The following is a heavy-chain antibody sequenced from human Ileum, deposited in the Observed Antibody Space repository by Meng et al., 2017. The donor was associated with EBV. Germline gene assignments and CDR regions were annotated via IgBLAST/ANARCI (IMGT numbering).Heavy chain of an antibody. Sequence: LQGAVPGLVKPSGTRPPTCAVSGDSISSHRWWGWVRQPPTKGPEWIGEIFHVGTGNYNPSLKSRVTISMDTSKNQISLGLTSVTAADTAVYYCAARVGGSYSGFDLWGQGTLVTVSS. J-gene: IGHJ4*02. V-gene: IGHV4-4*02. CDR1: GDSISSHRW. CDR3: AARVGGSYSGFDL. D-gene: IGHD1-26*01. CDR2: IFHVGTG.